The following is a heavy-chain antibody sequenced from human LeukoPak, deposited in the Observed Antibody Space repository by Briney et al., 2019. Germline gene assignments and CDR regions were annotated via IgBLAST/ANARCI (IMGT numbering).Heavy chain of an antibody. Sequence: PGGSLRLSCAASGFTFSGSAMHWVRQASGKGLEWVGRIRSKANSYATAYAASVKGRFTISRDDSKNTAYLQMNSLKTEDTAVYYCTRRRDYYGSGSYYKGFDPWGQGTLVTVSS. CDR1: GFTFSGSA. D-gene: IGHD3-10*01. CDR3: TRRRDYYGSGSYYKGFDP. CDR2: IRSKANSYAT. J-gene: IGHJ5*02. V-gene: IGHV3-73*01.